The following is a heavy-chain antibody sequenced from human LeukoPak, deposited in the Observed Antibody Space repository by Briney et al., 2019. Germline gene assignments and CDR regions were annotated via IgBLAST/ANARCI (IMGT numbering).Heavy chain of an antibody. CDR3: ARERLGAARSGADY. J-gene: IGHJ4*02. CDR2: INHSGST. D-gene: IGHD6-6*01. CDR1: GGSFSGYY. V-gene: IGHV4-34*01. Sequence: PSETLSLTCAVYGGSFSGYYWSWIRRPPGKGLEWIGEINHSGSTNYNPSLKSRVTISVDTSKNQFSLKLSSVTAADTAVYYCARERLGAARSGADYWGQGTLVTVSS.